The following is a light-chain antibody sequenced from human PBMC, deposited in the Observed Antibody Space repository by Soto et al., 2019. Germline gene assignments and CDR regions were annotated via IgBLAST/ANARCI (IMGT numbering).Light chain of an antibody. CDR1: QGISSY. V-gene: IGKV1-9*01. CDR3: QQLNSYPLT. J-gene: IGKJ4*01. Sequence: DIQLTQSPSFLSASVGDRVTITCRASQGISSYLAWYQQKPGKAPKLLIYAASTLQSGVPSRFSGSGSGTEFTLTISSLQPEDFATYYWQQLNSYPLTFGGGTNVEIK. CDR2: AAS.